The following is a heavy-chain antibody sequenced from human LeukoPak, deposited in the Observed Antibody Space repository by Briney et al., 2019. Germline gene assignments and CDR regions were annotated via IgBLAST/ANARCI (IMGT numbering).Heavy chain of an antibody. V-gene: IGHV3-30*18. J-gene: IGHJ3*02. CDR3: AKDKYDYGAFDI. CDR2: ISYDGSNE. CDR1: GFTFSSYG. D-gene: IGHD4-17*01. Sequence: GRSLRLSCAATGFTFSSYGMHWVRQAPGKGLEWVAVISYDGSNEYYADSVKGRFTISRDNSKNTLYLQMNSLRAEDTAVYYCAKDKYDYGAFDIWGQGTMVTVSS.